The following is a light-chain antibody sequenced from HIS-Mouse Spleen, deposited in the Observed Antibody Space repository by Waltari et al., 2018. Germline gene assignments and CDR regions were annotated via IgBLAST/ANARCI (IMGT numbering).Light chain of an antibody. Sequence: ATLSCRASQSVSSSYLAWYQQKPGQAPRLLIYGASSRATGIPDRFSGSGSGTDFTLTISRLEPEDFAVYYCQQYGSSPYTFGQGTKLEIK. V-gene: IGKV3-20*01. CDR1: QSVSSSY. CDR3: QQYGSSPYT. J-gene: IGKJ2*01. CDR2: GAS.